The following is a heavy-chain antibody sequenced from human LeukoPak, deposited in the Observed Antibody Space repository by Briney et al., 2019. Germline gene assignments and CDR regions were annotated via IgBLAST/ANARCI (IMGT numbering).Heavy chain of an antibody. CDR1: GGSFRSST. Sequence: SVKVSCKASGGSFRSSTFAWVRQAPGRGLEWMGGIIPIFGTANYALGFQGRATITTNESTSTVYMELSSLISEDTAMYYCARGPLHVALSSGYLKWLDPWGQGSLVTVSS. CDR2: IIPIFGTA. J-gene: IGHJ5*02. CDR3: ARGPLHVALSSGYLKWLDP. V-gene: IGHV1-69*05. D-gene: IGHD3-22*01.